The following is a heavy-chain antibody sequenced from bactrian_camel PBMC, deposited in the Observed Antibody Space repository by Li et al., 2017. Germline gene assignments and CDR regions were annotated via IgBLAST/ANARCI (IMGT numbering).Heavy chain of an antibody. CDR2: ISAGGGRT. D-gene: IGHD3*01. Sequence: VQLVESGGGLVQPGGSLRLSCVASGFSFGTYDVTWVRQAPGKGLEWVSSISAGGGRTYYPDSVKGRFTVSRDNDKGTLYLQLNYLKTEDTAMYYCQNRVGGVLGQGTQVTVS. CDR1: GFSFGTYD. J-gene: IGHJ4*01. V-gene: IGHV3S40*01.